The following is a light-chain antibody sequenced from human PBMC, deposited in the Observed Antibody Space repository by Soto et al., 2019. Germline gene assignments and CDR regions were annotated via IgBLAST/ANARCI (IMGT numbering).Light chain of an antibody. CDR3: QQYGSSGT. CDR1: QSVSNNY. J-gene: IGKJ1*01. CDR2: GAA. Sequence: EIVLTQSPGTLSLSPGERATLSCRASQSVSNNYLAWYQQKPGQAPRLLIYGAANRATGMPDRFSGSGSGTDFTLTISRLEPEDFAGYYCQQYGSSGTFGQGTKVEIK. V-gene: IGKV3-20*01.